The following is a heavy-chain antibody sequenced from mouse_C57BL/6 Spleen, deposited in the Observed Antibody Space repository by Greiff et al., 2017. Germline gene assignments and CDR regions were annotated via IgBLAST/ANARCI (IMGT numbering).Heavy chain of an antibody. CDR2: IRNKANGYTT. CDR1: GFTFTDYY. V-gene: IGHV7-3*01. CDR3: AREYWYFDV. J-gene: IGHJ1*03. Sequence: EVQVVESGGGLVQPGGSLSLSCAASGFTFTDYYMSWVRQPPGKALEWLGFIRNKANGYTTEYSASVKGRFTISRDNSQSILYLQMNALRAEDSATYYCAREYWYFDVWGTGTTVTVSS.